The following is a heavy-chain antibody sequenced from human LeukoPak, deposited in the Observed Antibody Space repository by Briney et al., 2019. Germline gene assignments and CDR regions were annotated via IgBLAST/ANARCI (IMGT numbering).Heavy chain of an antibody. Sequence: SETLSLTCAVYGESSSAFFWSWIRQSPGTGLEWIGEIDHRGSATYNPSLQSRLTISVDTSKNQFSLRLNSVTAAATGVYYCASRSLGIAAARCFDNWGQGTPVTVS. CDR3: ASRSLGIAAARCFDN. CDR2: IDHRGSA. CDR1: GESSSAFF. V-gene: IGHV4-34*01. D-gene: IGHD6-6*01. J-gene: IGHJ4*02.